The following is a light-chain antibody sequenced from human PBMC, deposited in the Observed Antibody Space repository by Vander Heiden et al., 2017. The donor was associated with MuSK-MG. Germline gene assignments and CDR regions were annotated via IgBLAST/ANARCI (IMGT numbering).Light chain of an antibody. J-gene: IGKJ5*01. Sequence: DIVLTHSPDTLAVSLGERATINCKSSKSILDSAKKKNDVSWYKQKPGQQPQMLSDRSSGSGPGTDFTLTISSRQVEDVAVYYCRQDHGIPITFGQGTQLEIK. V-gene: IGKV4-1*01. CDR3: RQDHGIPIT. CDR1: KSILDSAKKKND.